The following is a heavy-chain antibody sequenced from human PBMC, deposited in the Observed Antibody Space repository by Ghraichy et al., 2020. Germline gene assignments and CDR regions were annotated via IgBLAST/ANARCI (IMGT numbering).Heavy chain of an antibody. D-gene: IGHD2-2*01. CDR1: GGTFSSYS. V-gene: IGHV3-21*01. J-gene: IGHJ4*01. CDR2: ISSGSKYI. Sequence: GGSLRLSCAASGGTFSSYSMNWVRQAPGKGLEWVSSISSGSKYISYADSLKGRFIISSDNAKNSLYLQMNTLSAEDTAVYYCATNIQYCSSISCYFDYWGQGTLVTVSS. CDR3: ATNIQYCSSISCYFDY.